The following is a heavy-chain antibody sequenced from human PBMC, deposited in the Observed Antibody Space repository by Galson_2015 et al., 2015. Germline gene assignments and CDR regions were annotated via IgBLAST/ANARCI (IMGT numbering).Heavy chain of an antibody. D-gene: IGHD2-15*01. V-gene: IGHV7-4-1*02. CDR1: GYTFTSYA. J-gene: IGHJ4*02. Sequence: VKVSCKASGYTFTSYAMNWVRQAPGQGLEWMGWINTNTGNPTYAQGFTGRFVFSLDTSVSTAYLQISSLKAEDTAVYYCARGGEDIVVVVAATLPDYWGQGTLVTVSS. CDR2: INTNTGNP. CDR3: ARGGEDIVVVVAATLPDY.